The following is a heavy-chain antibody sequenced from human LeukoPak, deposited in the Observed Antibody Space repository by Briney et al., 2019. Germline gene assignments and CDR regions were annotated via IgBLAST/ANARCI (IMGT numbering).Heavy chain of an antibody. V-gene: IGHV5-51*01. CDR2: IYPDDSDT. Sequence: GESLKISCKGSGYSYTNYWIVWVRQMSGKGLEWMGTIYPDDSDTRYSPSFQGQVTISVDKSINTAYLQWSSLKAPDTAMYYCARGLSGSYYDGFDIWGQGTMVTVSS. CDR1: GYSYTNYW. D-gene: IGHD1-26*01. CDR3: ARGLSGSYYDGFDI. J-gene: IGHJ3*02.